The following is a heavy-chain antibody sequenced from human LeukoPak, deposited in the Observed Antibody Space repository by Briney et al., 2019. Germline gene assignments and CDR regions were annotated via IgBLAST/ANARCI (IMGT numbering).Heavy chain of an antibody. CDR3: ARGLTTVTSLASY. J-gene: IGHJ4*02. CDR1: GFTFGDYY. V-gene: IGHV3-11*05. Sequence: GGSLRLSCAASGFTFGDYYMSWIRQAPGKGLEWVSYISRSSSDTNYADSVKGRFTISRDNAKNSLYLQMNSLRAEDTAVYYCARGLTTVTSLASYWGQGTLVTVSS. CDR2: ISRSSSDT. D-gene: IGHD4-17*01.